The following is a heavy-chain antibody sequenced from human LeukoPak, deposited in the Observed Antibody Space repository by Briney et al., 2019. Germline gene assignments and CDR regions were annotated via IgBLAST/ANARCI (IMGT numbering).Heavy chain of an antibody. CDR2: INPNSGGT. Sequence: ASVKVSCKASGYTFTAYYMHWVRQAPGQGLEWMGWINPNSGGTNYAQKFQGRVTITADKSTSTAYMELSSLRSEDTAVYYCARDRDNWNPPRYYYYYYYMDVWGKGTTVTVSS. V-gene: IGHV1-2*02. CDR1: GYTFTAYY. J-gene: IGHJ6*03. CDR3: ARDRDNWNPPRYYYYYYYMDV. D-gene: IGHD1-20*01.